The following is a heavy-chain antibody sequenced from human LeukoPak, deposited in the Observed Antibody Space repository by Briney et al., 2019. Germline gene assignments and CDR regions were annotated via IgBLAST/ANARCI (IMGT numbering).Heavy chain of an antibody. D-gene: IGHD4-23*01. V-gene: IGHV1-2*02. CDR1: GYTFTGYY. CDR3: ARDLYGGTSATFDN. Sequence: ASVTVSCRASGYTFTGYYMHWVRQAPGQGLEWMGWINPNSGGTYSAQKFQGRVSMTSDTSISTAYMELSRLRSDDTAVYYCARDLYGGTSATFDNWGQGTLVTVSS. CDR2: INPNSGGT. J-gene: IGHJ5*02.